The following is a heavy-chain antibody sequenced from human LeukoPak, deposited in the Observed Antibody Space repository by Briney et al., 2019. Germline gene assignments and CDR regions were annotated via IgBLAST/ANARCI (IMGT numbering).Heavy chain of an antibody. CDR2: ISYDGSNK. J-gene: IGHJ4*02. CDR1: GFTFSSYA. CDR3: ARGGLYGDYEGGINY. V-gene: IGHV3-30-3*01. D-gene: IGHD4-17*01. Sequence: GRSLRLSCAASGFTFSSYAMHWVRQAPGKGLEWVAVISYDGSNKYYADSVKGRFTISRDNSKNTLYLQTNSLRAEDTAVYYCARGGLYGDYEGGINYWGQGTLVTVSS.